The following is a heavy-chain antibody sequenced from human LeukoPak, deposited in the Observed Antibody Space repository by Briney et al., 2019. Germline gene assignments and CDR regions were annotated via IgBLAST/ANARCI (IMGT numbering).Heavy chain of an antibody. J-gene: IGHJ3*02. D-gene: IGHD3-16*01. CDR1: GFTFSNIG. Sequence: QSGGSLRLSCVATGFTFSNIGMHWVRQAPGKGLEWVTYMHYDRNITYYAGSVKGRFTISRDNSKNAVYLQMNSLRLDDTAVYYCAKDYTSVSGPSPPIWGQGTMVTVSS. CDR2: MHYDRNIT. CDR3: AKDYTSVSGPSPPI. V-gene: IGHV3-30*02.